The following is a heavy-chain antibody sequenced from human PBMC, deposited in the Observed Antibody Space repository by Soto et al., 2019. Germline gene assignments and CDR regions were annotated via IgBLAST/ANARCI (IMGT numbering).Heavy chain of an antibody. D-gene: IGHD3-22*01. CDR3: ARAIGPTVFDY. CDR2: IGTAGDT. CDR1: GFTFSSYD. V-gene: IGHV3-13*04. J-gene: IGHJ4*02. Sequence: PGGSLRLSCSASGFTFSSYDMHWVRQGPGKGLEWVSAIGTAGDTNYAGSVKGRFTISRENAKNSLYLQMNSLRAGDTAIYFCARAIGPTVFDYWDQGTLVTVSS.